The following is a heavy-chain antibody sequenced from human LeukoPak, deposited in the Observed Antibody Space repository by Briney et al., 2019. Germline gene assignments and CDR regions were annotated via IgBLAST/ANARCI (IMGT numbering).Heavy chain of an antibody. J-gene: IGHJ6*03. CDR1: GGSLSSSNYY. V-gene: IGHV4-39*01. Sequence: PSETLSLTCTVSGGSLSSSNYYWDWIPQPPGKGLEWVGNIYYSVSTYYTPSLKSRVSLSVYTPRKPFSPHLSPVPPAPPALFFCARSYWAGTTTRGYSYYMDVWGKGTTVTVSS. CDR3: ARSYWAGTTTRGYSYYMDV. D-gene: IGHD1-1*01. CDR2: IYYSVST.